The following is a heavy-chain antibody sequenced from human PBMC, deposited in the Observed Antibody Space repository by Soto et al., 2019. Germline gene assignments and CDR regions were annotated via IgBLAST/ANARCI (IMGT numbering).Heavy chain of an antibody. D-gene: IGHD6-19*01. V-gene: IGHV3-11*01. J-gene: IGHJ4*02. CDR1: GFTFSDYY. CDR3: AGSSAVAGTIDY. Sequence: QVQLVESGGGLVKPGGSLRLSCAASGFTFSDYYMNWVRQAPGKGLEWVSYISSSGTIIYYADSVKGRFTISRDNAENSLYLQMNSLRAEDTGVYYCAGSSAVAGTIDYWGQGTLVTVSS. CDR2: ISSSGTII.